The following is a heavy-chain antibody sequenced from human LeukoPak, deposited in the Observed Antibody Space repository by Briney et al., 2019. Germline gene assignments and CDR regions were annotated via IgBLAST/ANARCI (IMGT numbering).Heavy chain of an antibody. Sequence: SQTLSLTCTVSGGSISSGSYYWSWIRQPAGKGLEWIGRIYTSGSTNYNPSLKSRVTISVDTSKNQFSLKLSSVTAADTAVYYCARQAVGIAAPNWFDPWGQGTLVTVSS. J-gene: IGHJ5*02. V-gene: IGHV4-61*02. CDR3: ARQAVGIAAPNWFDP. CDR1: GGSISSGSYY. D-gene: IGHD6-6*01. CDR2: IYTSGST.